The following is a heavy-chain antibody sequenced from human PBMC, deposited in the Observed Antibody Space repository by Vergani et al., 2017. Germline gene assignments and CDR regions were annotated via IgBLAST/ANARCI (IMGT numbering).Heavy chain of an antibody. J-gene: IGHJ4*02. V-gene: IGHV3-23*01. Sequence: EVQLLESGGGLVQPGGSLRLSCAASGFTFSSYAMSWVRQAPGKGLEWVSAISGSGGSTSYAQKFQGRVTMTRDTSTSTVYMELSSLRSEDTAVYYCAGGSGYYRTLDYWGQGTLVTVSS. CDR1: GFTFSSYA. CDR3: AGGSGYYRTLDY. D-gene: IGHD3-3*01. CDR2: ISGSGGST.